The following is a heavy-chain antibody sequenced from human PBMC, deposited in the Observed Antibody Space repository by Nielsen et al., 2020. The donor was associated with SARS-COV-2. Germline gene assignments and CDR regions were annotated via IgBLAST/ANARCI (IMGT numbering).Heavy chain of an antibody. CDR3: ARDDDNWGSLAY. V-gene: IGHV4-59*13. CDR2: IYYSGNN. D-gene: IGHD7-27*01. J-gene: IGHJ4*02. CDR1: GGPITNYY. Sequence: SETLSLTCAVSGGPITNYYWHWIRQSPGKGLEWIGYIYYSGNNNYNPSLKSRVTISVDTSKNQFSLKLSSVTAADTAVYYCARDDDNWGSLAYWCQGTLVTVSS.